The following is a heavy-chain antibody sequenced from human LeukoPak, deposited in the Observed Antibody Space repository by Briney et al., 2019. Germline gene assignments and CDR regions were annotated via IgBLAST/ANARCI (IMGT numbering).Heavy chain of an antibody. Sequence: GGSLRLSCAASGFTFSSYAMSWVRQAPGKGLEWVSAISGSGGSTYYADSVKGRFTISRDNSKNSLYLQMNSLRAEDTAVYYCARDIEAPGIAFDIWGRGTMVTVSS. J-gene: IGHJ3*02. D-gene: IGHD6-13*01. CDR2: ISGSGGST. CDR1: GFTFSSYA. CDR3: ARDIEAPGIAFDI. V-gene: IGHV3-23*01.